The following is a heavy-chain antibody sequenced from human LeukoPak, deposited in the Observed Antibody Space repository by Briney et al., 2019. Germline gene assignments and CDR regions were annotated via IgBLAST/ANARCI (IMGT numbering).Heavy chain of an antibody. CDR3: VRHSIAGYYYYLDV. V-gene: IGHV4-38-2*01. D-gene: IGHD2/OR15-2a*01. Sequence: PSETLSLTCAVSGYSISSGHYWGWIRPPPGKGLEWIGSGYHTGATYYNPSLESRVIISLDMSKNQISLKVTSVTAADTAVYHCVRHSIAGYYYYLDVWGKGTSVTVSS. CDR1: GYSISSGHY. J-gene: IGHJ6*03. CDR2: GYHTGAT.